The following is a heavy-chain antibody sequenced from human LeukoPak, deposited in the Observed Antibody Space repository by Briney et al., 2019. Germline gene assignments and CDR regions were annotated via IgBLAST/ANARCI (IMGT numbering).Heavy chain of an antibody. D-gene: IGHD5-18*01. CDR2: IDISGIT. J-gene: IGHJ4*02. CDR3: ARGYSYGPNYFDY. Sequence: SETLSLXCTVSGASISSGSYYWSWIRQPAGKGREWIGLIDISGITNYNPFLKTRVTKSIDTTQTQFSRKLRSVAAADTAVYYCARGYSYGPNYFDYWGQGTLVTVSS. CDR1: GASISSGSYY. V-gene: IGHV4-61*02.